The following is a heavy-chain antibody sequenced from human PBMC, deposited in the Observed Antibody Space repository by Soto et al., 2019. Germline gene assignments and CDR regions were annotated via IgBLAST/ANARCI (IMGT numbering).Heavy chain of an antibody. CDR2: INHSGST. D-gene: IGHD2-15*01. V-gene: IGHV4-34*01. J-gene: IGHJ6*03. Sequence: SETLSLTCAVYGGSFSGYYWSWIRQPPGKGLEWIGEINHSGSTNYNPSLKSRVTISVDTSKNQFSLKLSYVTAADTAVYYCARGRNKGYCSGGSCFRSYYYYYMDVWGKGTTVTVSS. CDR1: GGSFSGYY. CDR3: ARGRNKGYCSGGSCFRSYYYYYMDV.